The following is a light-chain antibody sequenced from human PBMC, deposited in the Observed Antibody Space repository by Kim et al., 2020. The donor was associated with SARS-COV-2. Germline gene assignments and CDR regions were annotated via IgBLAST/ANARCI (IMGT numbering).Light chain of an antibody. Sequence: PGKTASMTFGGINIGVKSGPWYRQKPGQAPVVVIHYDSDRPSGIPERFSGSNSGNTATLTITGVEAGDEADYYCQVWDNSRVHLVFGGGTQLTVL. J-gene: IGLJ2*01. V-gene: IGLV3-21*04. CDR3: QVWDNSRVHLV. CDR2: YDS. CDR1: NIGVKS.